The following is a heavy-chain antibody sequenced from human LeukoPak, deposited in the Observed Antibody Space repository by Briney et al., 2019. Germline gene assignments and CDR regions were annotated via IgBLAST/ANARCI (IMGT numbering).Heavy chain of an antibody. CDR1: GFTFDNYA. D-gene: IGHD3-22*01. Sequence: PGRSLRLSCAASGFTFDNYAMHWVRQAPGKGLEWVAVIWYDGSKKDYADSVKGRFTISRDNSKNTLYLQMNSLRAEDTAVYYCAKGGSVVTLYYFDYWGQGTLVTVSS. V-gene: IGHV3-33*06. CDR3: AKGGSVVTLYYFDY. CDR2: IWYDGSKK. J-gene: IGHJ4*02.